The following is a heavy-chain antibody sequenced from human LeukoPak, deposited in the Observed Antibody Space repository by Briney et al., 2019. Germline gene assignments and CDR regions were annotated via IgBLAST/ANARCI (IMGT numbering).Heavy chain of an antibody. J-gene: IGHJ4*02. Sequence: GGSLRLSCTASQFTFSSYSLNWVRQAPGKGLEWVSSISTSSPYIYYADSVKGRFTISRDNAKNSLFLQMNSLRAEDTAVYYCARDYSPPHYYDSSGYFDSWGQGTLVTVSS. CDR3: ARDYSPPHYYDSSGYFDS. CDR2: ISTSSPYI. CDR1: QFTFSSYS. V-gene: IGHV3-21*01. D-gene: IGHD3-22*01.